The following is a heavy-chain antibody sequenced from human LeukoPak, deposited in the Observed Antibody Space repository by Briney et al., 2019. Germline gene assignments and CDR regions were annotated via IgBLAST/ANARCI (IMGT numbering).Heavy chain of an antibody. CDR1: GFTFSSYA. CDR2: ISGSGGST. Sequence: GGSLRLSCAASGFTFSSYAMSWVRQAPGKGLEWVSAISGSGGSTYYADSVKGRFTISRDNSKNTLYLQMNSLRAEDTAVYYCARGQGWFGESFSYWGQGTLVTVSS. V-gene: IGHV3-23*01. D-gene: IGHD3-10*01. J-gene: IGHJ4*02. CDR3: ARGQGWFGESFSY.